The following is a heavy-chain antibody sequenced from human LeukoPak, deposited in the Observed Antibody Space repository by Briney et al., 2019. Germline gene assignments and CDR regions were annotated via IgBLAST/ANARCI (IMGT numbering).Heavy chain of an antibody. CDR1: GFTFSSYA. CDR2: ISGSGGST. J-gene: IGHJ5*02. D-gene: IGHD2-2*01. V-gene: IGHV3-23*01. Sequence: PGGSLRLSCAASGFTFSSYAMSWVRQAPGKGLKWVSAISGSGGSTYYADSVKGRFTISRDNSKNTLYLQMNSLRAEDTAVYYCARDLSGEQLPGEPWGQGTLVTVSS. CDR3: ARDLSGEQLPGEP.